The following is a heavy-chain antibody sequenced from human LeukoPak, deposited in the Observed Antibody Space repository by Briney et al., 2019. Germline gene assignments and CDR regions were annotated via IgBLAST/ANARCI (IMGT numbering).Heavy chain of an antibody. J-gene: IGHJ4*02. CDR1: GGSISSYY. CDR2: TYYSGST. V-gene: IGHV4-59*01. CDR3: ARTWFGELLSFDY. Sequence: SETLSLTCTVSGGSISSYYWSWIRQPPGKGLEWIGYTYYSGSTNYNPSLKSRVTISVDTSKNQFSLKLSSVTAADTAVYYCARTWFGELLSFDYWGQGTLVTVSS. D-gene: IGHD3-10*01.